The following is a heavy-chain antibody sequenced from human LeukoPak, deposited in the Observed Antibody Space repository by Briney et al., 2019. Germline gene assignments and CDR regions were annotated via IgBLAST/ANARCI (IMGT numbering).Heavy chain of an antibody. J-gene: IGHJ4*02. CDR2: IIPIHGIA. V-gene: IGHV1-69*04. Sequence: SSVKVSCKASGGTFSSYAISWVRQAPGQGLEWMGRIIPIHGIANYAQKFQGRVTITADKSTSTAYMELSSLRSEDTAVYYCARDRTIAVAGTQSDYWGQGTLVTVSS. D-gene: IGHD6-19*01. CDR3: ARDRTIAVAGTQSDY. CDR1: GGTFSSYA.